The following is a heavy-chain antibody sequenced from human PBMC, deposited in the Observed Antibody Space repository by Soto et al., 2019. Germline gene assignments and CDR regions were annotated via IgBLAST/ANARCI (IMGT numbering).Heavy chain of an antibody. CDR3: ASPKIAFYNWFDP. J-gene: IGHJ5*02. Sequence: QLQLQESGPGLVKPSETLSLTCTVSGGSISSSSYYWGWIRQPPGKGLEWIGSIYYSGSTYYNPSLRVRVTISVDTSKNQFSLKLSSVTAADTAVYYCASPKIAFYNWFDPWGQGTLVTVSS. V-gene: IGHV4-39*01. D-gene: IGHD3-3*02. CDR2: IYYSGST. CDR1: GGSISSSSYY.